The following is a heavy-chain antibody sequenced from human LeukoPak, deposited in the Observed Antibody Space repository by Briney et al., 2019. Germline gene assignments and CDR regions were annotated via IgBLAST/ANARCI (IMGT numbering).Heavy chain of an antibody. CDR2: FDPEDGET. Sequence: ASVKVSCKVSGYTLTELSMHWVRQAPGKGLEWMGGFDPEDGETIYAQKFQGRVTMTEDTSTDTAYMELSSLRSEDTAVYYCATGGVGELIASRSSFDYWGQGTLVTVSS. D-gene: IGHD3-10*01. CDR1: GYTLTELS. V-gene: IGHV1-24*01. J-gene: IGHJ4*02. CDR3: ATGGVGELIASRSSFDY.